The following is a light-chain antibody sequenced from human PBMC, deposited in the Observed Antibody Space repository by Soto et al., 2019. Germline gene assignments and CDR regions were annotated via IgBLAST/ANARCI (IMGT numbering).Light chain of an antibody. CDR1: QSVSSSY. V-gene: IGKV3-20*01. CDR2: GTS. J-gene: IGKJ2*01. CDR3: HHHGSAPNT. Sequence: EIALTQSPGTLYLAPGERATLSCRASQSVSSSYLAWHQQKPGQPPRLVIYGTSNRAPGFPDRFSGSRTGTDFTLTISTLEPEDCAVYYCHHHGSAPNTFGQGTKLEIK.